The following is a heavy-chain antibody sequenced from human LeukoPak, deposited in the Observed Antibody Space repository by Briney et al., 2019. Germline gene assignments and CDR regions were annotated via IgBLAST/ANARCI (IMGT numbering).Heavy chain of an antibody. CDR3: ASVVVAAYFDY. V-gene: IGHV4-38-2*02. Sequence: PSETLSLTCTVSGYSISSGYYWGWIRQPPGKGLEWIGSIYHSGSTYYNPSLKSRVTISVDTSKNQFSLKLSSVTAADTAVYYCASVVVAAYFDYWGQGTLVTVSS. CDR2: IYHSGST. CDR1: GYSISSGYY. J-gene: IGHJ4*02. D-gene: IGHD2-15*01.